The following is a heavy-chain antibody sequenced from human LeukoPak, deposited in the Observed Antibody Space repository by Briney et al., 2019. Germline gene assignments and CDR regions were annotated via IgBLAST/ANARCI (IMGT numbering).Heavy chain of an antibody. V-gene: IGHV3-23*01. CDR1: GFTLSSFR. CDR3: AKGAIIHVTGPDF. J-gene: IGHJ4*01. Sequence: GGALRLSCAASGFTLSSFRMSGVRQAPGKGLEGVSRIIDSGGTTSSASVKRRFTISTDNSKNTLYLQMNSLRVEDTAVYYCAKGAIIHVTGPDFCGPGTLVTVSS. CDR2: IIDSGGT. D-gene: IGHD3-9*01.